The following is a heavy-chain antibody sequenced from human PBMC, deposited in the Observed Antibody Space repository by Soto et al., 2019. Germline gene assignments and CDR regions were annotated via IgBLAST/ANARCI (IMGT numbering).Heavy chain of an antibody. CDR3: ARLRIATNNYKWFDP. V-gene: IGHV4-31*03. CDR2: IYVTGAV. J-gene: IGHJ5*02. Sequence: TLSDTDSGSFAALVRGNDVRSRILEVPGKGMEWIGNIYVTGAVDYNPSLRDRITISQDTSERQFSLNLRLVTVADTAVYYCARLRIATNNYKWFDPWGQGTLVTVSS. CDR1: FAALVRGNDV. D-gene: IGHD2-21*01.